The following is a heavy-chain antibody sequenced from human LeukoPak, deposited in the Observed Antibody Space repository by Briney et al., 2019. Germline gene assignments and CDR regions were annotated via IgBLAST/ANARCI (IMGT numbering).Heavy chain of an antibody. CDR3: ARDWGYYYDSSDKPSWFEP. J-gene: IGHJ5*02. CDR2: IYYSGST. V-gene: IGHV4-39*07. Sequence: KPSETLSLTCTVSGGSISSSSYYWGWIRQPPGKGLEWIGSIYYSGSTYYNPSLKSRVTISVDTSKNQFSLKLSSVTAADTAVYYCARDWGYYYDSSDKPSWFEPWGQGTLVTVSS. CDR1: GGSISSSSYY. D-gene: IGHD3-22*01.